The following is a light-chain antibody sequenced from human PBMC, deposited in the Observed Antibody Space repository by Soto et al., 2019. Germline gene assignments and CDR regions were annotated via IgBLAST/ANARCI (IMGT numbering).Light chain of an antibody. Sequence: DIVLTQSPGTLSLSPGERATLSCTARQSVSVNSLAWYQQKGGQAPRLLIYAASTRATGVPDRFSGSGSGTDFALTISRLETDDSAVYYCQQYGGSPFTFGPGTKVDIK. V-gene: IGKV3-20*01. J-gene: IGKJ3*01. CDR2: AAS. CDR3: QQYGGSPFT. CDR1: QSVSVNS.